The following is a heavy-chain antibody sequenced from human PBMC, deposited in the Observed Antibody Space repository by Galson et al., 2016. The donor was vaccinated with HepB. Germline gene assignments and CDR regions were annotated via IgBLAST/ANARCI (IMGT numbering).Heavy chain of an antibody. J-gene: IGHJ3*02. CDR2: IFSGDAT. D-gene: IGHD3-22*01. CDR1: GFSVSGKY. Sequence: SXRLSCAASGFSVSGKYMSWARQAPGKGLEWVSAIFSGDATYYRDSVKGRFTISRDTSKNTLYLQMNNLRAEDTAIYYCEGYSDPFDIWGQGTMVTVSS. CDR3: EGYSDPFDI. V-gene: IGHV3-53*01.